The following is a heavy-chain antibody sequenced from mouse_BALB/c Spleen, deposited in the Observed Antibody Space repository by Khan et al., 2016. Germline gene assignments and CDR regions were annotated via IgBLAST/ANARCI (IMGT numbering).Heavy chain of an antibody. J-gene: IGHJ1*01. CDR3: ARYRYYYGSSRYFDV. V-gene: IGHV9-3-1*01. CDR2: INTYSGES. Sequence: QIQLVQSGPELKKPGKTVKISCKASGYTFTNYGMNWVKQAPGKGLKWMGWINTYSGESTYADDFKGRFAFSLETSANTAYLPLNHLNNEDTATYFGARYRYYYGSSRYFDVWGAGTTVTVSS. D-gene: IGHD1-1*01. CDR1: GYTFTNYG.